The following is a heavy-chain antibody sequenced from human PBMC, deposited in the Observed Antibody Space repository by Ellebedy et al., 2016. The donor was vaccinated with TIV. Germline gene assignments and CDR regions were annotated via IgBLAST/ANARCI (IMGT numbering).Heavy chain of an antibody. CDR3: VKDPVGSDCV. CDR1: GFTFSSFA. Sequence: GESLKISCSASGFTFSSFAMHWVRQAPGKGLEYLSAIITNGVITYYADSVKGRFTISRDDSKNTLYLQMSSLRAEDTAVYSCVKDPVGSDCVWGQGTLVTVSS. V-gene: IGHV3-64D*06. CDR2: IITNGVIT. D-gene: IGHD2-21*02. J-gene: IGHJ4*02.